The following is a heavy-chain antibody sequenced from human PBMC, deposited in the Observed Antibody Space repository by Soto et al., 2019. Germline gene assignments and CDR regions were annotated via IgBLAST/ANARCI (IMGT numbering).Heavy chain of an antibody. CDR2: IYPGDSDT. V-gene: IGHV5-51*01. Sequence: VESLKIACKGSGYIFTSYWICCFRQMAVKVLEWMGIIYPGDSDTRYSPSFQGQVTISADKSISTAYLQWSSLKASDTAMYYCARLRMTTDYYYYYGMDVWGQGTTVTVSS. J-gene: IGHJ6*02. D-gene: IGHD4-4*01. CDR1: GYIFTSYW. CDR3: ARLRMTTDYYYYYGMDV.